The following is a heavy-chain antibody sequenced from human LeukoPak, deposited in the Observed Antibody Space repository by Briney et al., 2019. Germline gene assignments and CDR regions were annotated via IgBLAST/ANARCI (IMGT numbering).Heavy chain of an antibody. CDR3: ARTRYTAMVLYYFDY. D-gene: IGHD5-18*01. J-gene: IGHJ4*02. CDR2: IYYSGST. V-gene: IGHV4-59*01. Sequence: SETLSLTCTVPGGSISSYYWSWIRQPPGKGLEWIGYIYYSGSTNYNPSLKSRVTISVDTSKNQFSLKLSSVTAADTAVYYCARTRYTAMVLYYFDYWGQGTLVTVSS. CDR1: GGSISSYY.